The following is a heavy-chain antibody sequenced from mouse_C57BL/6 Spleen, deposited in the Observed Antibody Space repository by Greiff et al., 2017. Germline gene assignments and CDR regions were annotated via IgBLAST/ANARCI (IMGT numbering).Heavy chain of an antibody. J-gene: IGHJ2*01. CDR1: GFTFSSYG. V-gene: IGHV5-6*01. D-gene: IGHD2-4*01. Sequence: EVQLVESGGDLVKPGASLKLSCAASGFTFSSYGMSWVRQTPDKRLEWVATISSCGSYTDYPDSVKGRFTFTRDNAANTLYLQMSSLKSEDSAMYNCARGGYYDFHFGYWGQGTTLTVSS. CDR2: ISSCGSYT. CDR3: ARGGYYDFHFGY.